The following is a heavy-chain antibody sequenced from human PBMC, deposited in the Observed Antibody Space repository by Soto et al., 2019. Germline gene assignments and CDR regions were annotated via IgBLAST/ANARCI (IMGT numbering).Heavy chain of an antibody. CDR2: ISGHKGNT. Sequence: QVQLVQSGAEVQKPGASVKVSCKASGYTFTSYGISWVRQAPGQGLEWMGWISGHKGNTNYAQKLQGRVTMTTDTSTSTAYTELRSLRADDTAVYYCARDLAVGLVDYWGQGTLVTVSS. V-gene: IGHV1-18*01. J-gene: IGHJ4*02. CDR1: GYTFTSYG. CDR3: ARDLAVGLVDY. D-gene: IGHD6-19*01.